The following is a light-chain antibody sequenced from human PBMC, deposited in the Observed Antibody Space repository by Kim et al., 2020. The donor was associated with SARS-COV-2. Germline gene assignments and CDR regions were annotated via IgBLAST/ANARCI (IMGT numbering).Light chain of an antibody. Sequence: SPVQTARITCSGDALAKQYAFWFQQKPGQAPVLVIYNDSDRPSGIHERFSGSSSGTTVTLTISGVQAEDEADYYCQSADSIGTYWVFGGGTKVTVL. CDR3: QSADSIGTYWV. CDR1: ALAKQY. V-gene: IGLV3-25*03. CDR2: NDS. J-gene: IGLJ3*02.